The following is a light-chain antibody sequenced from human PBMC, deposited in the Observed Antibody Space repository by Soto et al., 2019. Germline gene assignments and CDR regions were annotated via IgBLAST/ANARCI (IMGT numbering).Light chain of an antibody. CDR2: DSS. CDR1: QSVRSY. Sequence: EIVLTQSPATLSLSPGERATLSCRASQSVRSYLAWFQQKPGQAPRLLIYDSSVRATGIPARFSGSGSGTDFTLTISSLEPDDFAVYYCQQRTAWPPRLTFGGGTKVEIK. V-gene: IGKV3-11*01. J-gene: IGKJ4*01. CDR3: QQRTAWPPRLT.